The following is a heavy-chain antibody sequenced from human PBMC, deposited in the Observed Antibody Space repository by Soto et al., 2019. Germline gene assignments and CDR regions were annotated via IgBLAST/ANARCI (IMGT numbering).Heavy chain of an antibody. CDR3: ARTYGTYSSSQEIDY. Sequence: GSGPTLVNPTQTLTLTCTFSGFSLTTSGMCVSWIRQPPGKALEWLARIDWDGDKYYSTSLKTRLTISKDTSKSQVVLTMTNMDPVDTATYYCARTYGTYSSSQEIDYWGQGTQVTVSS. D-gene: IGHD6-13*01. V-gene: IGHV2-70*11. CDR1: GFSLTTSGMC. J-gene: IGHJ4*02. CDR2: IDWDGDK.